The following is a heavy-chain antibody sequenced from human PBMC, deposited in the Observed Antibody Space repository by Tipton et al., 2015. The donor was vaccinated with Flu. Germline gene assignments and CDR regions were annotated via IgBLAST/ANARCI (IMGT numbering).Heavy chain of an antibody. J-gene: IGHJ4*02. Sequence: SLRLSCAASGFTFSGSAMHWVRQASGKGLERVGRIRSKANSYATAYAASVKGRFTISRDDSKNTAYLQMNSLKTEDTAVYYCTRRSYSGSYIFDYWGQGTLVTVSS. CDR1: GFTFSGSA. D-gene: IGHD1-26*01. CDR2: IRSKANSYAT. CDR3: TRRSYSGSYIFDY. V-gene: IGHV3-73*01.